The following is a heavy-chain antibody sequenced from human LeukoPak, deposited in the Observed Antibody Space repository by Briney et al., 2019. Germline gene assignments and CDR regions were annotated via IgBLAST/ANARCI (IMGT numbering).Heavy chain of an antibody. V-gene: IGHV4-39*01. Sequence: NPSETLSLTCTVSVGSISSSSYYWAWIRQPPGKGLEWIGSIHYSLTTFYRPSLKSRVTISADASKNQFSLKLSSVTAADTAVYYCARRVRVATIDYWGQGTLVTVSS. CDR3: ARRVRVATIDY. CDR2: IHYSLTT. CDR1: VGSISSSSYY. J-gene: IGHJ4*02. D-gene: IGHD5-12*01.